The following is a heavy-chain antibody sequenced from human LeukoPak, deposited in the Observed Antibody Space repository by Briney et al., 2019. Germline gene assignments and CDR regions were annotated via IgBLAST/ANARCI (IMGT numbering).Heavy chain of an antibody. CDR1: GYTFTGYY. CDR2: INPNSGGT. J-gene: IGHJ4*02. V-gene: IGHV1-2*06. CDR3: ARVSGGSYYSDY. Sequence: VASVKVSCKASGYTFTGYYMHWVRQAPGQGLEWMGRINPNSGGTNYAQKFQGRVTMTRDTSISTAYMELSRLRSDDTAVYYCARVSGGSYYSDYWGQGTLVTVSS. D-gene: IGHD2-15*01.